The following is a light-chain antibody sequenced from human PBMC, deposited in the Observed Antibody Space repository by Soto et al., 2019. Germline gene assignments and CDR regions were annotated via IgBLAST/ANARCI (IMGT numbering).Light chain of an antibody. CDR3: QHYGDSRT. CDR2: GAS. Sequence: DIEMTQSPSTLSVSPGERATLSCRASQSVSSNLAWYQQKPGQAPRLLIYGASTMATGIPAGFGASGSGTDFTLTISRLEPEDFVVYYCQHYGDSRTFGQGTKVDIK. CDR1: QSVSSN. J-gene: IGKJ1*01. V-gene: IGKV3D-15*01.